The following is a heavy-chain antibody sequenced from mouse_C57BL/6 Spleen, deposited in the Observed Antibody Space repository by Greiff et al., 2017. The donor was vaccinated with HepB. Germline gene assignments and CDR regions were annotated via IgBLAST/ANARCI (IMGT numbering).Heavy chain of an antibody. D-gene: IGHD2-1*01. CDR1: GYTFTSYW. V-gene: IGHV1-50*01. Sequence: QVQLQQPGAELVKPGASVKLSCKASGYTFTSYWMQWVKQRPGQGLEWIGEIDPSDSYTNYNQKFKGKATLTVDTSSSTAYMQLSSLTSEDSAVYYCASYYGNLAWFAYWGQGTLVTVSA. J-gene: IGHJ3*01. CDR2: IDPSDSYT. CDR3: ASYYGNLAWFAY.